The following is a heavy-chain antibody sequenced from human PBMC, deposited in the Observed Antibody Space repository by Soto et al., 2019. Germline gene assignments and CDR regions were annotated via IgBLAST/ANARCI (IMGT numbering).Heavy chain of an antibody. Sequence: PSPTLSLTCAISGDSVSSNSAAWNWIRQSPSRGLEWLGRTLYRSKWYPDYAVSVRSRMTINPDTSKNQFSLQLNSVTPEDTAVYYCARSIVVSAAVDTFDIWGQGTMVT. CDR1: GDSVSSNSAA. CDR3: ARSIVVSAAVDTFDI. V-gene: IGHV6-1*01. D-gene: IGHD2-21*01. J-gene: IGHJ3*02. CDR2: TLYRSKWYP.